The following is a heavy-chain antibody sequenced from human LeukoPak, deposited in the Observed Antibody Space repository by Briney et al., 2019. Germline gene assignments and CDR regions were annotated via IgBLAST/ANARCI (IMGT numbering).Heavy chain of an antibody. Sequence: ASVKVSCKASGYTFTGYYMHWVRQAPGQGLEWMGIINPSGGSTSYAQKFQGRVTMTRDTSTSTVYMELSSLRSEDTAAYYCARGSDVLRYFDWLYYFDYWGQGTLVTVSS. CDR1: GYTFTGYY. CDR2: INPSGGST. CDR3: ARGSDVLRYFDWLYYFDY. D-gene: IGHD3-9*01. V-gene: IGHV1-46*01. J-gene: IGHJ4*02.